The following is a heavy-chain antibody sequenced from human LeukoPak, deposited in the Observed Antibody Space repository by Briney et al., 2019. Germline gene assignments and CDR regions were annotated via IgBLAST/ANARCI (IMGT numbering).Heavy chain of an antibody. J-gene: IGHJ4*02. CDR3: ARVAGELLYSLDY. Sequence: ASVKVSCKASGYTFTGYYMHCVRQAPGQGLEWMGWINPNSGGTNYAQKFQGRVTMTRDTSISTAYMELSRLRSDDTAVYYCARVAGELLYSLDYWGQGTLVTVSS. V-gene: IGHV1-2*02. D-gene: IGHD3-10*01. CDR2: INPNSGGT. CDR1: GYTFTGYY.